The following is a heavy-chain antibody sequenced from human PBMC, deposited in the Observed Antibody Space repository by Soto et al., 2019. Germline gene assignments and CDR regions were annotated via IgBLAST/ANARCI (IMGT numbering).Heavy chain of an antibody. V-gene: IGHV4-31*03. CDR3: ARDSPITMVGPVQNWFDP. CDR2: IYYSGST. J-gene: IGHJ5*02. D-gene: IGHD3-10*01. Sequence: QVQLQESGPGLVKPSETLSLTCTVSGGSISSGGYYWSWIRQHPGKGLEWIGYIYYSGSTYYHPSPKSRVTIAVDTSKTQFSLKLSSVTAADTAIYYCARDSPITMVGPVQNWFDPWGQGTLVTVSS. CDR1: GGSISSGGYY.